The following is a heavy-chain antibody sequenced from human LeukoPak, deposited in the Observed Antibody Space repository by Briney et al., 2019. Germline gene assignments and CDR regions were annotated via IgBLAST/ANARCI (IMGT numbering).Heavy chain of an antibody. J-gene: IGHJ4*02. V-gene: IGHV3-30*03. CDR2: ISYDGNNK. CDR3: ASYYVWGSYRHDY. Sequence: PGGSLRLSCAASGFTFSNYGIHWVRQAPGKGLEWVAVISYDGNNKYYADSVKGRFTISRDNSKNTLFLQMNSLRAEDMAVYYCASYYVWGSYRHDYWGQGTLVTVSS. CDR1: GFTFSNYG. D-gene: IGHD3-16*02.